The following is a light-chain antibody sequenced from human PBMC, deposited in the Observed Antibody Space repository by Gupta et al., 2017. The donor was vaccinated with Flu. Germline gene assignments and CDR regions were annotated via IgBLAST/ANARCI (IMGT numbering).Light chain of an antibody. V-gene: IGLV1-47*01. Sequence: VLTQPPSASETPGPRVTISCSGSNSNIGSNYVYWYQQRPGTAPKLLIYKNDQRPSGVPDRFSGSKSGTTATLAISGLRAEDEADYYCAAGDDSRSGRVFGGGTKLTVL. CDR3: AAGDDSRSGRV. CDR1: NSNIGSNY. J-gene: IGLJ3*02. CDR2: KND.